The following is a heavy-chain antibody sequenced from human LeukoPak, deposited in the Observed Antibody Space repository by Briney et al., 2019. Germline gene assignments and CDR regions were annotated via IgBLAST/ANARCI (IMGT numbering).Heavy chain of an antibody. CDR1: SGSISKYY. V-gene: IGHV4-59*12. J-gene: IGHJ2*01. Sequence: SETLSLTCTVSSGSISKYYWSWLRQSPGKGLEWIGYIYYSGSTTYNPSLKSRVTMSVDMSRNQLSLKLSSVTAADTAVCYCARRFPWYFDLWGRGTLVTVSS. CDR3: ARRFPWYFDL. CDR2: IYYSGST.